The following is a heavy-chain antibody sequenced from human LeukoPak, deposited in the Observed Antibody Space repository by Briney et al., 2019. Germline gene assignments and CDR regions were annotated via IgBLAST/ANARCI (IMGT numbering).Heavy chain of an antibody. Sequence: PGGSLRLSCAASGFTFSSYGMHWVRQAPGKGLEWVAVIWYDGSNKYYADSVKGRFTISRDNSKNTLYLQMNSLRAEDTAVYYCARDPDSSNYFDYWGQGTLVTVSP. CDR2: IWYDGSNK. D-gene: IGHD6-6*01. CDR3: ARDPDSSNYFDY. V-gene: IGHV3-33*01. CDR1: GFTFSSYG. J-gene: IGHJ4*02.